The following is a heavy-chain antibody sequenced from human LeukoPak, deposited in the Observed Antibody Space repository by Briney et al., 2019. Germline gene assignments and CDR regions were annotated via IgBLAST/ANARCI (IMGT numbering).Heavy chain of an antibody. Sequence: GEAVHISCKGSGSGYSFANFWIGWVRQMPGKGLEWMGIIYPGDSDTRYSPSFEGQVTISVDKSVNTAYLQWSSLRASDTAIYFCARRSGSYFNFWGQGTQVIVSS. V-gene: IGHV5-51*01. CDR1: GYSFANFW. CDR2: IYPGDSDT. J-gene: IGHJ4*02. CDR3: ARRSGSYFNF. D-gene: IGHD1-26*01.